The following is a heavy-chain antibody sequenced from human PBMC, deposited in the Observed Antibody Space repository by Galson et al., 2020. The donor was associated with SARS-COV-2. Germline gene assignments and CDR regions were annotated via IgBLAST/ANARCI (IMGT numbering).Heavy chain of an antibody. CDR3: AKDRRGRDYDYWYFDL. V-gene: IGHV3-23*01. CDR1: GFTFSSYA. Sequence: GGSLRLSCAASGFTFSSYAMSWVRQAPGKGLEWVSAISGSGGSTYYADSVKGRFTISRDNSKNTLYLQMNSLRAEDTAVYYCAKDRRGRDYDYWYFDLWGRGTLVTVSS. CDR2: ISGSGGST. D-gene: IGHD4-17*01. J-gene: IGHJ2*01.